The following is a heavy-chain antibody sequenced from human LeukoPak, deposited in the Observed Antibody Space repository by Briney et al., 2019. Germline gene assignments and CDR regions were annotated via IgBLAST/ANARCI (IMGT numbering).Heavy chain of an antibody. CDR3: PRRYNYDFLRVHRLDP. V-gene: IGHV1-18*01. CDR1: GYTFTSYG. D-gene: IGHD3-3*01. Sequence: ASVTVSCKASGYTFTSYGISWVRQATGQGLEWMGWISAYNGNTNYAQKLQGRVTMTTDTSTSTAYMELRSMSCDVTVVYYCPRRYNYDFLRVHRLDPGGQGNLVTVSS. CDR2: ISAYNGNT. J-gene: IGHJ5*02.